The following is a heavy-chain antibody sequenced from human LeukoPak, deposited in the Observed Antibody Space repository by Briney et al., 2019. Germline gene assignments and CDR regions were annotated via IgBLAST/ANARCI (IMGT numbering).Heavy chain of an antibody. Sequence: TGGSLRLSCAASGFTFSTYGMNWVRQAPGKGLEWVSAISGRDGNTYYADSVKGRFTISRDNSKNTLYLQMNSLRAEDTAVYYCARGYQLLPSRFGFRYYYMDVWGKGTTVTISS. CDR1: GFTFSTYG. V-gene: IGHV3-23*01. CDR2: ISGRDGNT. D-gene: IGHD2-2*01. J-gene: IGHJ6*03. CDR3: ARGYQLLPSRFGFRYYYMDV.